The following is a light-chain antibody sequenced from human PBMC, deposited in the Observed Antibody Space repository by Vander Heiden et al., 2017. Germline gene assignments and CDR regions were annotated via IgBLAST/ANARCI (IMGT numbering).Light chain of an antibody. V-gene: IGKV3D-20*01. J-gene: IGKJ4*01. CDR3: QLYGGSMVT. CDR2: DTF. CDR1: QSIGDDY. Sequence: LLTQSQATLSLSPGERATLSCGASQSIGDDYLAWYQQRPGRPPRLLIFDTFDRATGIPDRISGSGSGTDFTLTSSRLETEDFGVYYCQLYGGSMVTFGGGTKVEI.